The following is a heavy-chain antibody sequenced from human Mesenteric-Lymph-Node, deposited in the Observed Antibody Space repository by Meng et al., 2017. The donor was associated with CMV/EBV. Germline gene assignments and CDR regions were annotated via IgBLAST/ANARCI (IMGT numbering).Heavy chain of an antibody. CDR2: ITFSSSYI. CDR1: ELTFRTYS. CDR3: ARDRRDGYFDY. Sequence: GSRKISCAASELTFRTYSMNWVRQAPGKGLEWVSSITFSSSYIYYADSVKGRFTISRDNTKNSLYLQMNSLRAEDTAIYYCARDRRDGYFDYWGQGTLVTVSS. J-gene: IGHJ4*02. V-gene: IGHV3-21*01. D-gene: IGHD5-24*01.